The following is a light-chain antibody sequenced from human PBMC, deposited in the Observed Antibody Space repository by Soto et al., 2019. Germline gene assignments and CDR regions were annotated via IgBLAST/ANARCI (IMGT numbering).Light chain of an antibody. J-gene: IGLJ1*01. V-gene: IGLV2-14*01. CDR2: EVS. Sequence: QSALTQPASVSGSPGQSITISCTGTSRDVGGYNYVSWYQQHPDRAPKVMIYEVSNRPSGVSNRFSGSKSGNTASLTISGHQPEDEAGYCCSSFTGSTTLAVFGTGTKVTVL. CDR1: SRDVGGYNY. CDR3: SSFTGSTTLAV.